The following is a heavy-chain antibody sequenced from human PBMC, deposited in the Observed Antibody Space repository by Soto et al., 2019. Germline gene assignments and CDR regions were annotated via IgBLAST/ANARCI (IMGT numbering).Heavy chain of an antibody. CDR2: IYYSGST. J-gene: IGHJ6*02. V-gene: IGHV4-30-4*01. CDR1: GGSISSGDYY. CDR3: ARESPLGYSSCWSQNYYYGMDV. D-gene: IGHD6-13*01. Sequence: SETLSLTCTVSGGSISSGDYYWSWIRQPPGKGPEWIGYIYYSGSTYYNPSLKSRVTISVDTSKNQFSLKLSSVTAADTAVYYCARESPLGYSSCWSQNYYYGMDVWGQGTTVTVSS.